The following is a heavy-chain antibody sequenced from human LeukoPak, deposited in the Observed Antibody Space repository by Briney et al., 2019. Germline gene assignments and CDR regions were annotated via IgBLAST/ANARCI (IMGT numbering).Heavy chain of an antibody. CDR3: ARHQTTTNGAFDP. V-gene: IGHV4-59*08. Sequence: PSETLSLTCTVSGGSISSYYWSWIRQPPGKGLEWIGYIYYSGSTNYNPSLKSRVTISVDTSKNQFSLKLSSVTAADTAVYYCARHQTTTNGAFDPWGQGTLVTVSS. CDR2: IYYSGST. J-gene: IGHJ5*02. CDR1: GGSISSYY. D-gene: IGHD1-1*01.